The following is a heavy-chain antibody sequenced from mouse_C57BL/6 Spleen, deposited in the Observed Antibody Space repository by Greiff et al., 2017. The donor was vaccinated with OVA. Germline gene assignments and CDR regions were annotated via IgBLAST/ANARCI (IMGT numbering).Heavy chain of an antibody. V-gene: IGHV14-4*01. Sequence: VQLQQSGAELVRPGASVKLSCTASGFNIKDDYMHWVKQRPEQGLEWIGWIDPENGDTEYASKFQGKATITADTSSNTAYLQLSSLTSADTAVYYGTTGYYGSSYPFYAMDYWGQGTSVTVSS. CDR2: IDPENGDT. CDR3: TTGYYGSSYPFYAMDY. J-gene: IGHJ4*01. CDR1: GFNIKDDY. D-gene: IGHD1-1*01.